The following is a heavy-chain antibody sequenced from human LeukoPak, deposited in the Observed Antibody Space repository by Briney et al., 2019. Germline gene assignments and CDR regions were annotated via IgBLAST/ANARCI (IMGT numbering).Heavy chain of an antibody. Sequence: SVKVSCKASGGTFSSYAISWVRQAPGQGLEWMGRIIPILGTANYAQKFQGRVTITADKSTSTAYMELSSLRSEDTAVYYCATVVVPAAKSGASDYWGQGTLVTVSS. J-gene: IGHJ4*02. D-gene: IGHD2-2*01. V-gene: IGHV1-69*04. CDR1: GGTFSSYA. CDR2: IIPILGTA. CDR3: ATVVVPAAKSGASDY.